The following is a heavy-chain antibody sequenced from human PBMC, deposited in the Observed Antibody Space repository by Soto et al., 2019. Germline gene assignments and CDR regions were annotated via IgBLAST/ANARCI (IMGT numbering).Heavy chain of an antibody. D-gene: IGHD1-1*01. V-gene: IGHV3-33*01. CDR2: IWYGGSNK. J-gene: IGHJ6*02. CDR1: GFTVSSYG. CDR3: ARDGIAGYGMDV. Sequence: QVQLVESGGGVVQPGRSLRLSCAASGFTVSSYGIHWVRQAPGPGLEWVAVIWYGGSNKYYAASVKGRCTISRDNSKNTLYLQMNSMRAEDTAVYYCARDGIAGYGMDVWGQGTTVTVSS.